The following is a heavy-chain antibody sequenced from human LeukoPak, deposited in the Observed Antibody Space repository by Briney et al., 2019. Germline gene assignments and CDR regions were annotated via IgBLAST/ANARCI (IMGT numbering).Heavy chain of an antibody. CDR1: GYSFTNYW. V-gene: IGHV5-51*01. CDR2: IYPGDSDT. CDR3: ARRSQMATIDFDY. D-gene: IGHD5-24*01. J-gene: IGHJ4*02. Sequence: GESLKISCKSSGYSFTNYWIGWVRQMPGKGLEWMGIIYPGDSDTKYSPSFQGQVTISADKSNSTAYLQWSSLKASDTAMYYCARRSQMATIDFDYWGQGTLVTVSS.